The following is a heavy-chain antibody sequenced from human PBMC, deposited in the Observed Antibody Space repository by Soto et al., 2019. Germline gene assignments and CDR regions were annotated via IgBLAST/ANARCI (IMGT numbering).Heavy chain of an antibody. Sequence: GASVKVSCKASGGTFSSYAISWVRQAPGQGLEWMGGIIPICGTANYAQKFQGRVTITADESTSTAYMELSSLRSEDTAVYYCASSNCSSTSCYTSYYGMDVWGQGTTVTVSS. CDR1: GGTFSSYA. CDR3: ASSNCSSTSCYTSYYGMDV. J-gene: IGHJ6*02. D-gene: IGHD2-2*02. CDR2: IIPICGTA. V-gene: IGHV1-69*13.